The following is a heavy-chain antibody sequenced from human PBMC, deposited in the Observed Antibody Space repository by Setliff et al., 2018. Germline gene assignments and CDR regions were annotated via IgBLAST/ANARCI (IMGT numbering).Heavy chain of an antibody. CDR1: GFTFSSYS. D-gene: IGHD7-27*01. V-gene: IGHV3-48*01. Sequence: HGGSLRLSCAASGFTFSSYSMNWVRQAPGKGLEWVSYISSSSSTIYYADSVKGRFTISRDNAKNSLYLQMNSLRAEDTAVYYCAREWGSLGYYFDYWGQGTLVTVSS. J-gene: IGHJ4*02. CDR3: AREWGSLGYYFDY. CDR2: ISSSSSTI.